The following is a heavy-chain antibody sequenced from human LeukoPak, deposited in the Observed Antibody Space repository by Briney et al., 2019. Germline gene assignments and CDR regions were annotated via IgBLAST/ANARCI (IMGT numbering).Heavy chain of an antibody. CDR3: VKGRCSGSSCYGGDY. CDR1: GFTFSSYA. Sequence: GSPRLSCSASGFTFSSYAMNWVRQAPGKGLEYVSAITSNGGSTYYADSVKGRFTISRDNSKNTLYLRMSSLRAEDTAVYYCVKGRCSGSSCYGGDYWGQGTLVTVSS. V-gene: IGHV3-64D*06. CDR2: ITSNGGST. D-gene: IGHD2-2*01. J-gene: IGHJ4*02.